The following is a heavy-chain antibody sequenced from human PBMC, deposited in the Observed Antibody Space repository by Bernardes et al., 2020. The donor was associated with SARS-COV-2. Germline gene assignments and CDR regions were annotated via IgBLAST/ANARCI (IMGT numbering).Heavy chain of an antibody. CDR1: GFKFSDNYW. CDR2: IKPDGNER. CDR3: ARDKTGWGVCDV. Sequence: GGSLRLSCAGSGFKFSDNYWMTWVRQAPGKGLEWVASIKPDGNERYYVGSVKGRFVISRDNAKNSLSLQMNGLRAEDTAVYYCARDKTGWGVCDVWGQGTLVTVSS. D-gene: IGHD3-16*01. J-gene: IGHJ4*02. V-gene: IGHV3-7*01.